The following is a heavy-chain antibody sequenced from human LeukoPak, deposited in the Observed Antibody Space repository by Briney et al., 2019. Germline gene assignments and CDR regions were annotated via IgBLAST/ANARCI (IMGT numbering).Heavy chain of an antibody. CDR2: IYPGDSET. CDR1: GYGFSAYW. Sequence: GESLKISCKGSGYGFSAYWIGWVRQMPGKGPEWIGIIYPGDSETKYSPSFQGRVTISADKSISTAYLQWSSLKTSDTAMYYCARREYGDWALDSWGQGTLVTVSS. J-gene: IGHJ4*02. V-gene: IGHV5-51*01. CDR3: ARREYGDWALDS. D-gene: IGHD4-17*01.